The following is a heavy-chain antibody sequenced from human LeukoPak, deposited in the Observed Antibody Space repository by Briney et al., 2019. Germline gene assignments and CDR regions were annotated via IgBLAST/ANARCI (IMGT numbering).Heavy chain of an antibody. Sequence: SETLSLTCAVYGGSFSGYYWSWIRQPPGKGLEWIGYIYYSGSTNYNPSLKSRVTISVDTSKNQFSLKLSSVTAANTAVYYCARNTQWLESYYFDYRGQGTLVTVSS. CDR3: ARNTQWLESYYFDY. D-gene: IGHD6-19*01. CDR1: GGSFSGYY. J-gene: IGHJ4*02. V-gene: IGHV4-59*01. CDR2: IYYSGST.